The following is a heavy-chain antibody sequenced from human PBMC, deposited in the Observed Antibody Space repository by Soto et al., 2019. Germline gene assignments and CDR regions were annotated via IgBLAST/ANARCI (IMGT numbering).Heavy chain of an antibody. CDR1: GGSFGNSA. Sequence: QVLLVQSGAEVKNPGSSVKISCKASGGSFGNSAINWVRQTPGQGLEWLGGFIPVYRTLNYAQKFQGRVTITAEESTGTAYMTLSSLASNDTAVYYCATGVIWIGYFTVDSWGQGTRVTVST. D-gene: IGHD3-3*01. CDR2: FIPVYRTL. V-gene: IGHV1-69*01. CDR3: ATGVIWIGYFTVDS. J-gene: IGHJ4*02.